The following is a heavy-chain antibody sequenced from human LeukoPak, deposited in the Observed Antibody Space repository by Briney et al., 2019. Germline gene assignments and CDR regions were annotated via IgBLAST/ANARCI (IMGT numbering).Heavy chain of an antibody. CDR1: GDSISYHNYY. V-gene: IGHV4-39*01. Sequence: SETLSLTCAVSGDSISYHNYYWDWIRQPPGKGLEWIRTVYYTGNTYYNPSLKSRVAIPVDTSKNQFSLQLTFMTAADTAVYYCARLRAMAGHRGGIDFWGRGTMVTVSS. J-gene: IGHJ3*01. CDR3: ARLRAMAGHRGGIDF. D-gene: IGHD6-19*01. CDR2: VYYTGNT.